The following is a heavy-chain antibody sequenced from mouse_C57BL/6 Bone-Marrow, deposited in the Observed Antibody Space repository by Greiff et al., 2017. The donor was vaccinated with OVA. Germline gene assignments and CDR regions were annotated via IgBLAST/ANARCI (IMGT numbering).Heavy chain of an antibody. CDR3: GPDGAY. CDR1: GYTFTSYW. J-gene: IGHJ3*01. V-gene: IGHV1-59*01. Sequence: QVQLQQPGAELVRPGTSVKLSCKASGYTFTSYWMHWVKQRPGQGLEWIGVIDPSDSYTNYNQKFKGKATLTVDTSSSTAYMQLSSLTSGDSAVYYCGPDGAYWGQGTLVTVSA. CDR2: IDPSDSYT.